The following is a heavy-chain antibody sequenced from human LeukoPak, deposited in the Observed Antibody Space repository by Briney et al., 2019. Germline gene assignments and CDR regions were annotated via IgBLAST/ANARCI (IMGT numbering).Heavy chain of an antibody. V-gene: IGHV4-34*01. Sequence: SETLSLTCTVYGGSLSGYYWNWIRQPPGKGLEWIGEINHSGGTKYNLSLKSRVTISIDTSKNQFSLKLSSVTAADTAVYYCAKRNGSSLDYWGQGTLVTVSS. D-gene: IGHD6-13*01. CDR1: GGSLSGYY. J-gene: IGHJ4*02. CDR2: INHSGGT. CDR3: AKRNGSSLDY.